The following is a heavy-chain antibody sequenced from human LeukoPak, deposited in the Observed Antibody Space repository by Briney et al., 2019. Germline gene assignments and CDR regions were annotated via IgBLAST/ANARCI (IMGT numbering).Heavy chain of an antibody. J-gene: IGHJ4*02. CDR1: GFTFSSYG. Sequence: GGSLRLSCAASGFTFSSYGMHWVRQGPGKGLEWVSGISVSGGSTYYTDSVKGRFTTSRDNSKNTLYLQMSSLRAEDTAVYYCAKAEGSPPYYFDYWGQGTLVTVSS. CDR2: ISVSGGST. V-gene: IGHV3-23*01. CDR3: AKAEGSPPYYFDY.